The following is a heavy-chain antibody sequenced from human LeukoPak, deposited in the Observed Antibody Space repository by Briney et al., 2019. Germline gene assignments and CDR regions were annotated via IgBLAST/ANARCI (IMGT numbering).Heavy chain of an antibody. D-gene: IGHD3-16*01. CDR2: IDQSGGRN. J-gene: IGHJ3*02. CDR3: ARDLEGGTFDI. Sequence: GGSLRLSCAASGFTFSRFWMNWVRQAPGRGLEWVANIDQSGGRNNYVDSVKGRFTISRDNAKNSLFLEMSSLRADDTAVYFCARDLEGGTFDIWRQGTTVTVSS. CDR1: GFTFSRFW. V-gene: IGHV3-7*05.